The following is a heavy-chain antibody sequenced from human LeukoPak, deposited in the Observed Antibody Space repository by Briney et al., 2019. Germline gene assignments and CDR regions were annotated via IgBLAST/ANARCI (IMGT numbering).Heavy chain of an antibody. D-gene: IGHD5-24*01. J-gene: IGHJ4*02. CDR2: ISGSGGGT. V-gene: IGHV3-23*01. CDR3: AKGSVYNDFDY. CDR1: GXTFSFYA. Sequence: GGSLRLSWATSGXTFSFYAVSWVRQAPGKGLEWVSAISGSGGGTYSADSVKGRFSISRDNSKNTLHLQMNSLRAEDAAVYYCAKGSVYNDFDYWGQGALVLVSS.